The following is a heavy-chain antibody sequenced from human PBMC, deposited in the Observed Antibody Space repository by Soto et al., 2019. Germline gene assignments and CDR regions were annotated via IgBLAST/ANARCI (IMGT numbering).Heavy chain of an antibody. CDR2: ISGSGVET. V-gene: IGHV3-23*01. CDR3: ANGRNWFDP. Sequence: GAPRLSCGAPGCPLNSFGMSWVRQAPGKGLEWVSRISGSGVETHYADSVNGRFTISRDNSNNTLYLQMNSLRVEDTAIYYCANGRNWFDPWGQGTLVTVS. J-gene: IGHJ5*02. CDR1: GCPLNSFG.